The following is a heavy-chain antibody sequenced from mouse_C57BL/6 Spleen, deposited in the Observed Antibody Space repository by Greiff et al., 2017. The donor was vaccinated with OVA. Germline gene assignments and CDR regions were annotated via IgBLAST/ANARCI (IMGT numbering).Heavy chain of an antibody. D-gene: IGHD1-1*01. Sequence: QVQLQQPGAELVMPGASVKLSCKASGYTFTSYWMHWVKQRPGQGLEWIGELDPSDSYTNYNQKFKGKSTLTVDKSSSTAYMQLSSLTSEDSAVYYCARWDGSSMDAMDYWGLGTSVTVSS. CDR1: GYTFTSYW. J-gene: IGHJ4*01. V-gene: IGHV1-69*01. CDR2: LDPSDSYT. CDR3: ARWDGSSMDAMDY.